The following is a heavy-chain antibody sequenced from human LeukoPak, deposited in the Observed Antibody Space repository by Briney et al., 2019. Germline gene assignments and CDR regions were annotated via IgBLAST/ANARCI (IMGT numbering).Heavy chain of an antibody. CDR1: GFTFSDYY. V-gene: IGHV3-23*01. J-gene: IGHJ5*02. CDR2: ISGSGGST. CDR3: AKESGSSWYRANWFDP. Sequence: GGSLRLSCAASGFTFSDYYMSWIRQAPGKGLEWVSAISGSGGSTYYADSVKGRFTISRDNSKNTLYLQMNSLRAEDTAVYYCAKESGSSWYRANWFDPWGQGTLVTVSS. D-gene: IGHD6-13*01.